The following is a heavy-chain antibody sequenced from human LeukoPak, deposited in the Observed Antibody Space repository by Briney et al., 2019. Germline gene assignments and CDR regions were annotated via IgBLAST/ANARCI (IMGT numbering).Heavy chain of an antibody. V-gene: IGHV3-21*01. CDR2: INNVASHI. D-gene: IGHD2/OR15-2a*01. Sequence: PGGSLRLSCAASGFTFSSYWMSWVRQAPGKGLEWVSSINNVASHIYYAGSVRGRFTISRDNAKNLVYLQMNSLRAEDTAVYYCTRDATYYLRYGYFDYWGQGALVTVSS. CDR1: GFTFSSYW. CDR3: TRDATYYLRYGYFDY. J-gene: IGHJ4*02.